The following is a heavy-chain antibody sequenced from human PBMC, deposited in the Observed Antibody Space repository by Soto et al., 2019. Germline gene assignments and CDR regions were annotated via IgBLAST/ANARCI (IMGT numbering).Heavy chain of an antibody. Sequence: SVKVSCKASGGTFSSYAISWVRQAPGQGLEWMGGIIPIFGTANYAQKFQGRVTITADESTSTAYMELSSLRSEDTAVYYCARDLRDIVVVPAARMRFDPWGQGTLVTVSS. V-gene: IGHV1-69*13. J-gene: IGHJ5*02. CDR1: GGTFSSYA. CDR2: IIPIFGTA. CDR3: ARDLRDIVVVPAARMRFDP. D-gene: IGHD2-2*01.